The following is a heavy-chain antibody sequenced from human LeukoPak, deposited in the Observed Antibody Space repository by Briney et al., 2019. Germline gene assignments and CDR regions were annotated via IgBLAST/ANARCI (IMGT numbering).Heavy chain of an antibody. J-gene: IGHJ5*02. Sequence: SETLSLTCAVSGGSTSSNSYYWGWIRQPPGKGLEWIGSIYYSGSTYYNPSLKSRVTISVDTSKNQFSLKLSSVTAADTAVYYCARAPSTMVRGVPSSYNWFDPWGQGTLVTVSS. V-gene: IGHV4-39*07. CDR1: GGSTSSNSYY. CDR3: ARAPSTMVRGVPSSYNWFDP. CDR2: IYYSGST. D-gene: IGHD3-10*01.